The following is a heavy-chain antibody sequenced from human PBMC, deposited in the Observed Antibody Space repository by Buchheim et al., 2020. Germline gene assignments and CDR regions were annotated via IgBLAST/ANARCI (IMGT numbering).Heavy chain of an antibody. J-gene: IGHJ4*02. V-gene: IGHV3-74*01. CDR1: GFTLRTYW. CDR3: ARDLSGSQDY. D-gene: IGHD1-26*01. Sequence: EVQLEESGGGLVQPGGSLRLSCAASGFTLRTYWMHWVRQAPGKGLEWVSRINEDGSFTNYADSVKGRFTICRDNAENTLYLQMTSLRVEDTAMYYCARDLSGSQDYWGQGTL. CDR2: INEDGSFT.